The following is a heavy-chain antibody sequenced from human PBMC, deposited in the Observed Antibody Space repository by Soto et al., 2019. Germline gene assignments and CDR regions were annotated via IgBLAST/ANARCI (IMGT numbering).Heavy chain of an antibody. Sequence: GGSLRLSCAASGFTFSSYAMSWVRQAPGKGLEWVSAISGSGGSTYYADSVKGRFTISRDNSKNTLYLQMNSLRAEDTAVYYCAKDSERIQLWQRIYYYYGMDVWGQGTTVTVSS. J-gene: IGHJ6*02. V-gene: IGHV3-23*01. CDR1: GFTFSSYA. CDR3: AKDSERIQLWQRIYYYYGMDV. CDR2: ISGSGGST. D-gene: IGHD5-18*01.